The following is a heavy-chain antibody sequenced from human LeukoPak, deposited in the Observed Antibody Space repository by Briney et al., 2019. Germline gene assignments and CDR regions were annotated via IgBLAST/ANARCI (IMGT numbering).Heavy chain of an antibody. CDR1: GGSIGSSSYY. CDR3: AANYYDSSGYYLGVFDP. J-gene: IGHJ5*02. D-gene: IGHD3-22*01. CDR2: IYYSGST. V-gene: IGHV4-39*01. Sequence: SETLSLTCTVSGGSIGSSSYYWGWIRQPPGKGLEWIGSIYYSGSTYYNPSLKSRVTISVDTSKNQFSLKLSSVTAADTAVYYCAANYYDSSGYYLGVFDPWGQGTLVTVSS.